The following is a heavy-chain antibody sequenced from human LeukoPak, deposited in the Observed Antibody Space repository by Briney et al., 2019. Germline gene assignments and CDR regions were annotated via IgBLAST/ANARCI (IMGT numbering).Heavy chain of an antibody. J-gene: IGHJ4*02. V-gene: IGHV1-18*01. D-gene: IGHD2-21*01. CDR1: GYTFTSYG. CDR3: ARVGHIVVVNHIDN. CDR2: ISAYNGNT. Sequence: VASVKVSCKASGYTFTSYGISWVRQAPGQGLEWMGWISAYNGNTKYAQKFQGRVTMTTDISSTTTYMELRSLRSDDTAIYYCARVGHIVVVNHIDNWGQGTLVTVSS.